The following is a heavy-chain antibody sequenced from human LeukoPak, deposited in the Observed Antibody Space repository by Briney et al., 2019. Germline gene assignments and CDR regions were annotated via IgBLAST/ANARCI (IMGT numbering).Heavy chain of an antibody. J-gene: IGHJ4*02. CDR3: AKPVGKYSSSWYSLGY. D-gene: IGHD6-13*01. Sequence: GGSLRLSCAASGFTFSSYDMHWVRQAPGKGLEWVAFIRYDGSNKYYADSVKGRFTISRDNSKNTLYLQMNSLRAEDTAVYYCAKPVGKYSSSWYSLGYWGQGTLVTVSS. CDR2: IRYDGSNK. CDR1: GFTFSSYD. V-gene: IGHV3-30*02.